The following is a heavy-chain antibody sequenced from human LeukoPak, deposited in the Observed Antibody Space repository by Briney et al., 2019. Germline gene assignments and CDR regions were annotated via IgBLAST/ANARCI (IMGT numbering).Heavy chain of an antibody. V-gene: IGHV4-34*01. CDR3: ARARSGWYAWFDP. CDR2: INHSGST. Sequence: SETLSLTCAVYGGSFSGYYWSWIRQPPGKGLEWIGEINHSGSTNYNPSLESRVTISVDTSKNQFSLKLSSVTAADTAVYYCARARSGWYAWFDPWGQGTLVTVSS. D-gene: IGHD6-19*01. J-gene: IGHJ5*02. CDR1: GGSFSGYY.